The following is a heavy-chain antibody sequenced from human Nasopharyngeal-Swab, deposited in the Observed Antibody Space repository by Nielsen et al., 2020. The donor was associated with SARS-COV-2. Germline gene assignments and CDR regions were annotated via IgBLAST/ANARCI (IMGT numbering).Heavy chain of an antibody. V-gene: IGHV3-23*01. CDR2: ISGSGGST. Sequence: SLKISCAASGFTFSSYAMSWVRQAPGKGLEWVSAISGSGGSTYYADSVKGRFTISRDNSKNTLFLQMNSLRAEDTAVYYCAKDAPASYYDVWSGYPIAFDIWGQGTMVTVSS. CDR3: AKDAPASYYDVWSGYPIAFDI. J-gene: IGHJ3*02. CDR1: GFTFSSYA. D-gene: IGHD3-3*01.